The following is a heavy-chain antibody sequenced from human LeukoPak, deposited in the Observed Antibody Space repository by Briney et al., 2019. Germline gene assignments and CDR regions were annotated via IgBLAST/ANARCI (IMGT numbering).Heavy chain of an antibody. CDR2: IYYSGST. CDR1: GGSISSYY. CDR3: ARAPGSVATIEYYFDY. D-gene: IGHD5-12*01. V-gene: IGHV4-59*01. J-gene: IGHJ4*02. Sequence: PSETLSLTCTVSGGSISSYYWSWIRQPPGKGLGWIGYIYYSGSTNYNPSLKSRVTISVDTSKNQFSLKLSSVTAADTAVYYCARAPGSVATIEYYFDYWGQGTLVTVSS.